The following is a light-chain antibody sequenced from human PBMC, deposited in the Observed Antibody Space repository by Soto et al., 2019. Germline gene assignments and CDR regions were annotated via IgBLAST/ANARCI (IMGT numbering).Light chain of an antibody. CDR2: AAY. CDR3: HHYGRSPIFT. CDR1: QSVASNH. V-gene: IGKV3-20*01. Sequence: EVVLTQSPGTLSLSAGERATLSCRASQSVASNHLAWYQQKPGQAPRLLIYAAYNRAAGIPDRFSGSGSGTDFTLTISRLEPEDFGVLIYHHYGRSPIFTFGPGTTVDMK. J-gene: IGKJ3*01.